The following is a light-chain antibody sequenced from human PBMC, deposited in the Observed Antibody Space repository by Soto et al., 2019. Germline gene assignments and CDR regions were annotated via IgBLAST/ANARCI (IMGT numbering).Light chain of an antibody. J-gene: IGKJ1*01. Sequence: EIVLTQSPDTLSLSPGERATLSCRASQSVTSNYLAWYQQKPGQAPRLLIYGASSRATGIPDRFSGSGSGTDFTLTISRLETEDFGVYYCQQYGGSPRTFGQGTKVEIK. V-gene: IGKV3-20*01. CDR3: QQYGGSPRT. CDR1: QSVTSNY. CDR2: GAS.